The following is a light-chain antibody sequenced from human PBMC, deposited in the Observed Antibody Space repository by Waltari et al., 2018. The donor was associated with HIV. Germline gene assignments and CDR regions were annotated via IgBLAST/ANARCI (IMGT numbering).Light chain of an antibody. CDR3: CSYAGSDLV. Sequence: QSALTQSASVSGSPGQSITISCTGTSSDVGAYTLVSWYQQHPGEVPKLLIYEVTKRPSGVSTRFSGSKSANTASLTISGLQAEDEADYYCCSYAGSDLVFGGGT. J-gene: IGLJ3*02. V-gene: IGLV2-23*02. CDR2: EVT. CDR1: SSDVGAYTL.